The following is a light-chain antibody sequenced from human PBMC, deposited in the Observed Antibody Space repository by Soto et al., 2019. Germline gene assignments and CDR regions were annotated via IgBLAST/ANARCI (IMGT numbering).Light chain of an antibody. CDR3: QQRSTWPPFT. V-gene: IGKV3-11*01. Sequence: EIVLTQSPDTLSLSPGERATLSCRASHSVSTSLAWYQQKPGQAPRLLIYDASNRATGIPARFSGSGSGTDFTLTIGSLEPEDFAVYYCQQRSTWPPFTFGPGTKVDIK. CDR2: DAS. CDR1: HSVSTS. J-gene: IGKJ3*01.